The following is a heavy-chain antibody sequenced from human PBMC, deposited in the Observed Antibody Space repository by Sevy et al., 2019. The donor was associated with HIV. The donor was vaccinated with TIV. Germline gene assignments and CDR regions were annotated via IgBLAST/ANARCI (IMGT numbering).Heavy chain of an antibody. V-gene: IGHV6-1*01. CDR2: TYYKSKWYN. D-gene: IGHD3-10*01. Sequence: KQSQTLSLTCAISGDSVSTYSAAWNCIRRSPSRGLKWLGRTYYKSKWYNDYALSVKSRISINPDTPKNQISLQVNSVTPEDTAVYYCARESRWFFFHFDYWGQGTLVTVSS. J-gene: IGHJ4*02. CDR3: ARESRWFFFHFDY. CDR1: GDSVSTYSAA.